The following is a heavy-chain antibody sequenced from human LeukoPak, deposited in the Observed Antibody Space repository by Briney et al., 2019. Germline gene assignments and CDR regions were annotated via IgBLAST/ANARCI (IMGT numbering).Heavy chain of an antibody. CDR1: GGSISSGPYF. V-gene: IGHV4-61*01. J-gene: IGHJ3*02. CDR3: ARDRPGYRRAFDI. CDR2: IYYSGST. D-gene: IGHD5-18*01. Sequence: SQTLSLTCSVSGGSISSGPYFWSWIRQPPGKGLEWIGYIYYSGSTNYNPSLKSRVTISVDTSKNQFSLKLSSVTAADTAVYYCARDRPGYRRAFDIWGQGTMVTVSS.